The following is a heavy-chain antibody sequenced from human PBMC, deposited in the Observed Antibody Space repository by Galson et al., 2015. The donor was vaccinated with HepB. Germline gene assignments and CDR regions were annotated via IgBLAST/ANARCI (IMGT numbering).Heavy chain of an antibody. J-gene: IGHJ5*02. V-gene: IGHV1-69*02. D-gene: IGHD2-2*01. CDR1: GGNLDTYT. CDR2: IIPIHDVP. Sequence: SVKVSCKASGGNLDTYTISWVRQAPGQGLEWMGRIIPIHDVPTYATRFRDRITITADKSTSTVFMELTSLTLEETATYFCAIWFTLIAFCTSSSCYPHLFDPCGHGTLVTVSS. CDR3: AIWFTLIAFCTSSSCYPHLFDP.